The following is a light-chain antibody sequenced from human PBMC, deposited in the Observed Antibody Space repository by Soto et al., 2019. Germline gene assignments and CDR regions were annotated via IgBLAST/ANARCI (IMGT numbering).Light chain of an antibody. Sequence: QSVLTQPPSASGTLGQRVIISCSGDSSNIGRNYVFWYLQLPGTAPKLLIYRNNQRPSGVPDRFSGSKSGTSGSLTISGLRSEDEGDYYCAAWDDSLSGPAFGGGTKLTVL. CDR1: SSNIGRNY. CDR2: RNN. J-gene: IGLJ2*01. V-gene: IGLV1-47*01. CDR3: AAWDDSLSGPA.